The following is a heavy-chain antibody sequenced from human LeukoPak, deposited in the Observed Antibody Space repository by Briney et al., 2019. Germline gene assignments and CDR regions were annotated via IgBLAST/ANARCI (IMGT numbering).Heavy chain of an antibody. D-gene: IGHD2-15*01. CDR3: ATSRYCSGGSCYYYYGMDV. Sequence: ASVKVSCKVSGYTLTELSMHWVRQAPGKGLEWMGGFDPEDGETIYAQKFQGRVTMTEDTSTDTAYMELSSLRSEDTAVYYCATSRYCSGGSCYYYYGMDVWGQGTRSPSP. CDR1: GYTLTELS. CDR2: FDPEDGET. J-gene: IGHJ6*02. V-gene: IGHV1-24*01.